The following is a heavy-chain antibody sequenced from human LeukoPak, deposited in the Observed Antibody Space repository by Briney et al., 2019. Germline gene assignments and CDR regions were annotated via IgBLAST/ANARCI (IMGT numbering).Heavy chain of an antibody. CDR1: GGSFSGYY. Sequence: SETLSLTCAVYGGSFSGYYWSWIRQPPGKGLEWIGEINHSGSTNYNPSLKSRVNISVDTSKNQFSLKLSSVTAADTAVYYCARVFIESSGWFSYFDYWGQGTLVTVSS. CDR2: INHSGST. J-gene: IGHJ4*02. CDR3: ARVFIESSGWFSYFDY. V-gene: IGHV4-34*01. D-gene: IGHD6-19*01.